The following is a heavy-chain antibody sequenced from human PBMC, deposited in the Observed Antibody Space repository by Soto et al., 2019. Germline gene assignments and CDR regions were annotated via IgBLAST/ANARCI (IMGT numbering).Heavy chain of an antibody. D-gene: IGHD3-10*01. V-gene: IGHV4-59*01. J-gene: IGHJ5*02. Sequence: SETLSLTCTVSGGSIISYYWSWIRQPPGKGLEWIGYIYYSGSTNYNPSLKSRVTISVDTSKNQFSLKLSSVTAADTAVYYCARGYYGSGSYYSYYWFDPWGQGTLVTVSS. CDR2: IYYSGST. CDR3: ARGYYGSGSYYSYYWFDP. CDR1: GGSIISYY.